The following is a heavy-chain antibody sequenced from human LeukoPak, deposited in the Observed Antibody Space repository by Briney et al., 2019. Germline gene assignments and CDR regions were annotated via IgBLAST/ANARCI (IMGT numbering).Heavy chain of an antibody. CDR2: ISSSSSYI. J-gene: IGHJ4*02. V-gene: IGHV3-21*01. Sequence: GGSLRLSCAASGFTFSSYSMNWVRQAPGKGLEWVSSISSSSSYIYYADSVKGRFTISRDNAKNSLYLQMNSLRAEDTAVFYCARGAYHCSGGTCYPNYFDSWGQGTLVTVSS. CDR3: ARGAYHCSGGTCYPNYFDS. D-gene: IGHD2-15*01. CDR1: GFTFSSYS.